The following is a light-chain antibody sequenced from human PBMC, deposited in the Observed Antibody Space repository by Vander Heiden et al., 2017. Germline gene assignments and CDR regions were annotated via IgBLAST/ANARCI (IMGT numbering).Light chain of an antibody. CDR3: QQYDSSPQT. Sequence: DIVMTQSPDPLAVSLGERATSNCKSSQSVVYSSNNKNYLAWYQQKPGQPPKLLIYWASTRESGVPDRFSGSGSGTDFTLTISSLQAEDVAVYYCQQYDSSPQTFGQGTKLEIK. CDR1: QSVVYSSNNKNY. J-gene: IGKJ2*01. V-gene: IGKV4-1*01. CDR2: WAS.